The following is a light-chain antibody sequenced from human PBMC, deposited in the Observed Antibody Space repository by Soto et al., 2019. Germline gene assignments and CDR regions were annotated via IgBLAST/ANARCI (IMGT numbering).Light chain of an antibody. CDR1: QSVSSN. Sequence: EIVMTQSPATLSVSPGERATLSCRASQSVSSNLAWYQQRPGQAPRLLIYDASTRATGIPARFSGSGSGTEFTFTISSLQSEDFAVYYCQHYNNWPPWTFGQGTKVEIK. CDR2: DAS. J-gene: IGKJ1*01. V-gene: IGKV3-15*01. CDR3: QHYNNWPPWT.